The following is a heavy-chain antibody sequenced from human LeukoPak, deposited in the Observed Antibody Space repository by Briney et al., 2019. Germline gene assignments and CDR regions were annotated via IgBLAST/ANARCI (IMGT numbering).Heavy chain of an antibody. Sequence: PGWSLRLSCAASGFTFDDYAMHWVRQAPGKGLVWVSRSNSDGSSTVYADSVKGRFTISRDNAKNTLYLQMNSLRAEDTAVYYCARGAGIYYTTGWTGWFDPWGQGTLVTVTS. D-gene: IGHD6-19*01. CDR2: SNSDGSST. CDR3: ARGAGIYYTTGWTGWFDP. V-gene: IGHV3-74*01. J-gene: IGHJ5*02. CDR1: GFTFDDYA.